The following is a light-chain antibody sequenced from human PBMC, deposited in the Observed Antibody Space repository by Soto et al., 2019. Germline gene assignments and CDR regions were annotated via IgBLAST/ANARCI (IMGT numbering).Light chain of an antibody. CDR1: SSDVGTYNL. CDR2: EDD. CDR3: CSYAGSSTYV. J-gene: IGLJ1*01. Sequence: QSALTQPASVSGSPGQSITISCTGTSSDVGTYNLVSWYQQRPGKAPTLIIFEDDQRPSGVSFRFSGSKSGNTASLTISGLQTEDEADYCCCSYAGSSTYVFGTGTKVTVL. V-gene: IGLV2-23*01.